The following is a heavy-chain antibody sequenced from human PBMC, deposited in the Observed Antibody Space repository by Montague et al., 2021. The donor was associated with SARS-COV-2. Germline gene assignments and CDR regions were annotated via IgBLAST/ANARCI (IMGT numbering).Heavy chain of an antibody. Sequence: SETLSLTCTVSGGSFSRSDYHWGWIRQSPGKGLEWIVSLYYTGTAYYNPSLKSRVDISVDTTRNQFSLRLSSVTAADTAVYYCARTVDSRSAGILQHWGQGTLVTVSS. CDR2: LYYTGTA. CDR3: ARTVDSRSAGILQH. J-gene: IGHJ1*01. V-gene: IGHV4-39*01. CDR1: GGSFSRSDYH. D-gene: IGHD5-12*01.